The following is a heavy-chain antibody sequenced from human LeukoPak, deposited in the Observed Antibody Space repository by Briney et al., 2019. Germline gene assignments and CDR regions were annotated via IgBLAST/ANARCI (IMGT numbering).Heavy chain of an antibody. CDR3: VRPDIVTVPLGC. V-gene: IGHV3-74*01. D-gene: IGHD2-2*01. CDR1: GFTFSSYW. CDR2: INTDGSIT. J-gene: IGHJ4*02. Sequence: GGSLRLSCAASGFTFSSYWMHWVRQAPGKGLIWVSRINTDGSITDYADSVKGRFTISRDNAKNTLYLQVNSLRAEDTAIYYCVRPDIVTVPLGCWGQGTLVTVSS.